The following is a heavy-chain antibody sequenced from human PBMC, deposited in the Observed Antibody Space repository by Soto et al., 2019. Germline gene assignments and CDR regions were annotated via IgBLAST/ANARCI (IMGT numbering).Heavy chain of an antibody. CDR2: IWYDGSNK. CDR1: GFTFSSYG. V-gene: IGHV3-33*01. J-gene: IGHJ6*02. Sequence: GALRLSCAASGFTFSSYGMHWVRQAPGKGLEWVAVIWYDGSNKYYADSVKGRFTISRDNSKNTLYLQMNSLRAEDTAVYYCARDRAAYYDFWSGSTTLPGMDVWGQGTTVTVSS. CDR3: ARDRAAYYDFWSGSTTLPGMDV. D-gene: IGHD3-3*01.